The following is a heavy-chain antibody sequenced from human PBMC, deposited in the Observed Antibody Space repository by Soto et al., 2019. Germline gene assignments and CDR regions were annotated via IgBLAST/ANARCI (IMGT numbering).Heavy chain of an antibody. V-gene: IGHV4-30-4*01. CDR2: IYYSGST. J-gene: IGHJ6*02. CDR1: GGSISSGDYY. Sequence: ASETLSLTCTVSGGSISSGDYYWSWIRQPPGKGLEWIGYIYYSGSTYYNPSLKSRVTISVDTSKNQFSLKLSSVTAADTAVYYCARDSRYCSSTSCTGPLGMDVWGQGTTVTVSS. D-gene: IGHD2-2*01. CDR3: ARDSRYCSSTSCTGPLGMDV.